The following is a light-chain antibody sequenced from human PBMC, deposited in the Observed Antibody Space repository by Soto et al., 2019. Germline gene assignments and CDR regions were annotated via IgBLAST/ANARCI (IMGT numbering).Light chain of an antibody. V-gene: IGKV3-20*01. CDR2: GAS. J-gene: IGKJ1*01. CDR1: QSVSSSA. CDR3: QYYGTSPQT. Sequence: EIVLTQSPGTLSLSPGERATLSCRASQSVSSSALAWYQQKPGQAHRRLIYGASSRATGIPDRFSGSGSGTDFTLTISRLEPEDFAVYYCQYYGTSPQTFGQGNTGDI.